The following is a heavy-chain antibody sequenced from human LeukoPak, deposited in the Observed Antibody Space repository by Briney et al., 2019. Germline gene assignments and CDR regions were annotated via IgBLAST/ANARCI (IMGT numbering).Heavy chain of an antibody. CDR3: ARRLAGTEDY. V-gene: IGHV4-39*01. J-gene: IGHJ4*02. D-gene: IGHD6-13*01. CDR1: GGSISSSSYY. CDR2: IYYSGST. Sequence: PSETLSLTCTVSGGSISSSSYYWGWIRQPPGKGLEWIVSIYYSGSTYYNPSLKSRVTISVDTSKNQFSLKLSSVTAADTAVYYCARRLAGTEDYWGQGTLVTVSS.